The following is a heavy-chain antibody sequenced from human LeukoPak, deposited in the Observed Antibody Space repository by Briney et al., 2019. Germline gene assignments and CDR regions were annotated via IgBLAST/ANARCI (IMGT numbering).Heavy chain of an antibody. J-gene: IGHJ4*02. CDR2: INAGNGNT. Sequence: ASVKVSCRASGYTFTSYAMHWVRQAPGQRLEWMGWINAGNGNTKYSQKFQGRVTITRDTSASTAYMELSSLRSEDTAVYYCARDNGIAAAGYTDYWGQGTLVTVSS. D-gene: IGHD6-13*01. CDR3: ARDNGIAAAGYTDY. CDR1: GYTFTSYA. V-gene: IGHV1-3*01.